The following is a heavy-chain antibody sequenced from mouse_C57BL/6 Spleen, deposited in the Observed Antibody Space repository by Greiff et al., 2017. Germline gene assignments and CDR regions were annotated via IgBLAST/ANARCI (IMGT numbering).Heavy chain of an antibody. Sequence: QVQLQQPGAELVKPGASGKRSCKASGYTFTGYWMHGGKQRPGRGLEGIGRIDPNSGGTKYNEKFKSKATLTVDKPASTAYMQLSSLTSEDSAVYYCAREVLRRLYYYAMDYWGQGTSVTVSS. D-gene: IGHD2-12*01. V-gene: IGHV1-72*01. J-gene: IGHJ4*01. CDR1: GYTFTGYW. CDR3: AREVLRRLYYYAMDY. CDR2: IDPNSGGT.